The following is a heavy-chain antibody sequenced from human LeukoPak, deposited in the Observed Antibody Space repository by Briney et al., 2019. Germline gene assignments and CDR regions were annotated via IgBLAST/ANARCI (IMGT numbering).Heavy chain of an antibody. CDR1: GHSFTNYW. V-gene: IGHV5-51*01. CDR3: ARQPNPDFDF. J-gene: IGHJ4*02. Sequence: GESLKISCKGSGHSFTNYWIGWVRQMPGKGLEWMGLIYPGDSHTIYSPSFQGQVTISADKSTSTAYLQWSSLKASDTATYYCARQPNPDFDFWGQGTLVTVSS. CDR2: IYPGDSHT.